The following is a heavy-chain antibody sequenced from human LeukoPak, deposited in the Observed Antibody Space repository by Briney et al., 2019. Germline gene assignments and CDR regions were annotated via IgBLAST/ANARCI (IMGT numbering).Heavy chain of an antibody. V-gene: IGHV3-73*01. CDR2: IRSKANSYAT. J-gene: IGHJ6*03. D-gene: IGHD6-19*01. Sequence: PGGSLRLSCAASGFTFSGSAMHWVRQASGKGLEWVGRIRSKANSYATAYAASVKGRFTISRDDSKNTAYLQMNSLKTEDTAVYYCARGIVAGTSYPSYYYYMDVWGKGTTVTISS. CDR1: GFTFSGSA. CDR3: ARGIVAGTSYPSYYYYMDV.